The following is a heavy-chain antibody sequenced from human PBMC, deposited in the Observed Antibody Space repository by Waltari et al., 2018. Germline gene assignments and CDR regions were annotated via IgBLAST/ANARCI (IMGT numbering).Heavy chain of an antibody. CDR3: ARDPILWIQLWSPGSQDAFDI. CDR1: GYTFTGYY. D-gene: IGHD5-18*01. CDR2: INPNSGGT. Sequence: VQLVQSGAEVKKPGASVKVSCKASGYTFTGYYMHWVRQAPGQGLEWMGRINPNSGGTNYAQKFQGRVTMTRDTSISTAYMELSRLRSDDTAVYYCARDPILWIQLWSPGSQDAFDIWGQGTMVTVSS. J-gene: IGHJ3*02. V-gene: IGHV1-2*06.